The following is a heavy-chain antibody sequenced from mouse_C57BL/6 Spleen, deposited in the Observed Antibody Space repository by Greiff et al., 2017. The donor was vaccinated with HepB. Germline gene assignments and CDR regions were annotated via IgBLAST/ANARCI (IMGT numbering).Heavy chain of an antibody. CDR3: ARGTYYDYDGGYFDV. V-gene: IGHV5-17*01. CDR1: GFTFSDYG. CDR2: ISSGSSTI. D-gene: IGHD2-4*01. Sequence: EVQLVESGGGLVKPGGSLKLSCAASGFTFSDYGMHWVRQAPEKGLEWVAYISSGSSTIYYADTVKGRFTISRDNAKNTLFLQMTSLRSEDTAMYYCARGTYYDYDGGYFDVWGTGTTVTVSS. J-gene: IGHJ1*03.